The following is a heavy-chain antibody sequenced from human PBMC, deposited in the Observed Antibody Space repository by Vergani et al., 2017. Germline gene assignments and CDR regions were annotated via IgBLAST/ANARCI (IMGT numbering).Heavy chain of an antibody. CDR2: IDPSDSYT. Sequence: EVQLVQSGAEVKKPGESLRISCKGSGYSFTSYWISWVRQMPGKGLEWMGRIDPSDSYTNYSPSLQGHVTISADKSISTAYLQRSSLKASDTAMYYCARHGYCSSTSCYSGGSWFDPWGQGTLVTVSS. V-gene: IGHV5-10-1*03. J-gene: IGHJ5*02. D-gene: IGHD2-2*01. CDR1: GYSFTSYW. CDR3: ARHGYCSSTSCYSGGSWFDP.